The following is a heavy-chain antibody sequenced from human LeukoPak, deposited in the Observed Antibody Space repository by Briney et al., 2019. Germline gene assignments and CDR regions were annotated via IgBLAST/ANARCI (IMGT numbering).Heavy chain of an antibody. J-gene: IGHJ4*02. CDR2: IKQDGGET. V-gene: IGHV3-7*01. CDR3: ARGRNYGSGYFDY. D-gene: IGHD3-10*01. Sequence: PGGSLRLSCAASGFTFSDYWMSWVRQAPGKGLEWVANIKQDGGETYYVDSVKGRFTISRDNAKNSLYLQMNSLRVEDTAVYYCARGRNYGSGYFDYWGQGTLVTVSS. CDR1: GFTFSDYW.